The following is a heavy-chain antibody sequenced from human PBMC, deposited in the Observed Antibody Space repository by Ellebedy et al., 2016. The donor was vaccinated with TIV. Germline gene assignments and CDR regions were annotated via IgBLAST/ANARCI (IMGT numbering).Heavy chain of an antibody. Sequence: SETLSLXXTVSGGSISSSSYYWGWIRQPPGKGLEWIGEINHSGSTNYNPSLKSRVTISVDTSKNQFSLKLNSVTAADTAVYYCARGPGTGRQDTLYYWGQGTLVTVSS. CDR1: GGSISSSSYY. V-gene: IGHV4-39*07. CDR2: INHSGST. J-gene: IGHJ4*02. CDR3: ARGPGTGRQDTLYY. D-gene: IGHD1-26*01.